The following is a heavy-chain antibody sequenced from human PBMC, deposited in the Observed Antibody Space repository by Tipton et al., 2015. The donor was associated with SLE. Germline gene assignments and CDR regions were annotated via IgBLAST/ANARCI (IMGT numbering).Heavy chain of an antibody. D-gene: IGHD5-18*01. J-gene: IGHJ5*02. Sequence: TLSLTCTVSGGSISSSSYYWGWIRQPPGKGLEWIGSIYHSGSTYYNPSLKSRVTISVDTSKNQFSLKLSSVTAADTAVYYCARDLGTAAWGQGTLVTVSS. CDR1: GGSISSSSYY. CDR2: IYHSGST. CDR3: ARDLGTAA. V-gene: IGHV4-39*07.